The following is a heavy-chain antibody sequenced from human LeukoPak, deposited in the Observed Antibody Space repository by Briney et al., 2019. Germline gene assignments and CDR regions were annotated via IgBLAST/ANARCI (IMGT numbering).Heavy chain of an antibody. V-gene: IGHV1-8*01. J-gene: IGHJ6*02. CDR1: GYTFTSYD. CDR3: ARAFRRFNGMDV. D-gene: IGHD3-3*01. CDR2: MNPNSGNT. Sequence: ASVKVSCKASGYTFTSYDINWVRQATGQGLEWMGWMNPNSGNTGYAQKFQGRVTMTRNTSTSTAYMELSSLRSEDTAVYYCARAFRRFNGMDVWGQGTTVTVSS.